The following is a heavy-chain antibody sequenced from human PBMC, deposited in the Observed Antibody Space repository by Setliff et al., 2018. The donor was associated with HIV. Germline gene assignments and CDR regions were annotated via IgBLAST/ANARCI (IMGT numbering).Heavy chain of an antibody. CDR1: GSTFITYH. CDR3: AEVTCSPDSCFLDY. CDR2: INPNTGST. V-gene: IGHV1-46*01. Sequence: ASVKVSCKASGSTFITYHVHWVRQAPGQGLEWMGIINPNTGSTSYAQKFQGRVTMTWDTSSGTVYMDLNSLKSEDTAVYYCAEVTCSPDSCFLDYWGQGTRVTVSS. D-gene: IGHD2-15*01. J-gene: IGHJ4*02.